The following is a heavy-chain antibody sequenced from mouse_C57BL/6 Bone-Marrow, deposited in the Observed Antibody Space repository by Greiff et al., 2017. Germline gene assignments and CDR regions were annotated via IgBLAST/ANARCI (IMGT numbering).Heavy chain of an antibody. Sequence: PEVQLQQPGASVKLSCKASGYTFTSYWMHWVKQRPGQGLEWIGMIHPNSGSTNYNEKFKSKATLTVDKSSSTAYMQLSSLTSEDSAVYYCARWENYYGSWVWGTGTTVTVSS. V-gene: IGHV1-64*01. CDR2: IHPNSGST. J-gene: IGHJ1*03. D-gene: IGHD1-1*01. CDR3: ARWENYYGSWV. CDR1: GYTFTSYW.